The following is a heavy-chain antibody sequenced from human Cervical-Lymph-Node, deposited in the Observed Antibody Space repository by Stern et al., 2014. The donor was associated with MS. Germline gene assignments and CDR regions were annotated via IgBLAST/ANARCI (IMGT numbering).Heavy chain of an antibody. CDR2: IYPGNSDT. J-gene: IGHJ6*02. D-gene: IGHD3-16*02. Sequence: EVQLVQSGAEMKKPGESLKISCKGYGYSFTTYWIGWVRQMPGKGLEWMGMIYPGNSDTIYSPSFQGQVTISADKSISTAYLQWNSLKASDTAMYYCARHSVSSVGGMDVWGQGTTVTVSS. CDR3: ARHSVSSVGGMDV. CDR1: GYSFTTYW. V-gene: IGHV5-51*01.